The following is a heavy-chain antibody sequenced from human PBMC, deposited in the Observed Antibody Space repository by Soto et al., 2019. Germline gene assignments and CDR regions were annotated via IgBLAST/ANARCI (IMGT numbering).Heavy chain of an antibody. J-gene: IGHJ4*02. Sequence: SETLSLTCTVSGGSISSSSYYWGWIRQPPGKGLEWIGSIYYSGSTYYNPSLKSRVTISVDTSKNQFSLKLSSVTAADTAVYYCARRPYGDYDLSYFDYWGQGTLVTVSS. CDR2: IYYSGST. CDR1: GGSISSSSYY. V-gene: IGHV4-39*01. D-gene: IGHD4-17*01. CDR3: ARRPYGDYDLSYFDY.